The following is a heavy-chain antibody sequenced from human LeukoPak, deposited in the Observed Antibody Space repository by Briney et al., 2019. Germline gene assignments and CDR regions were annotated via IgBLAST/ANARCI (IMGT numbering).Heavy chain of an antibody. CDR3: ARDLGFDY. V-gene: IGHV3-21*01. CDR2: ISSSSSYI. J-gene: IGHJ4*02. CDR1: GFTSSSYS. D-gene: IGHD7-27*01. Sequence: PGGCLRLSCAASGFTSSSYSMNWVRQAPGKRLEWVSSISSSSSYIYYVDSVKGRFTISRDNAKNSLYLQMDSLRAEDTAVYYCARDLGFDYWGQGTLVTVSS.